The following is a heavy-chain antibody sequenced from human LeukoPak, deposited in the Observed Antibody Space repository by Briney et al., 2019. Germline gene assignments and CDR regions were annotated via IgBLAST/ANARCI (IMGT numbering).Heavy chain of an antibody. CDR3: RTYYYGSGSYSHVDY. V-gene: IGHV1-69*05. J-gene: IGHJ4*02. CDR2: IIPIFGTA. CDR1: GGTFSSYA. D-gene: IGHD3-10*01. Sequence: ASVKVSCKAFGGTFSSYAISWVRQAPGQGLEWMGRIIPIFGTANYAQKFQGRVTITTDESTSTAYMELSSLRSEDTAVYYCRTYYYGSGSYSHVDYWGQGTLVTVSS.